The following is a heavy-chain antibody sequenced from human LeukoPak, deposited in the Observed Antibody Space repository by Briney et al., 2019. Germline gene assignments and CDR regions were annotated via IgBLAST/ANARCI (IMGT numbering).Heavy chain of an antibody. J-gene: IGHJ6*03. CDR1: GYTFTSYD. CDR2: MNPNSGNT. CDR3: ARGGDSSGYYTYYYYMDV. V-gene: IGHV1-8*01. D-gene: IGHD3-22*01. Sequence: ASVKVSCKASGYTFTSYDINWVRQATGQGLEWMGWMNPNSGNTGYAQKFQGRVTMTRNTSISTAYMELSSLRSEDTAAYYCARGGDSSGYYTYYYYMDVWGKGTTVTVSS.